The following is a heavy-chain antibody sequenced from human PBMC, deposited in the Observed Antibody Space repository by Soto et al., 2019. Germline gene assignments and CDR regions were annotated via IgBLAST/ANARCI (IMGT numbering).Heavy chain of an antibody. D-gene: IGHD3-22*01. CDR2: IQRKIDGGTT. V-gene: IGHV3-15*01. Sequence: EVQLVESGGGLVEPGGSLRLSCEVSGFALTHAWVSWVRQAPEKGLEWLGRIQRKIDGGTTDYATVVKGRITISREDSKNTVYLQMNSLKTDDTGVYYCTTDPRQPFGSCYYDGGACFDHWGQGTLVTVSS. CDR3: TTDPRQPFGSCYYDGGACFDH. J-gene: IGHJ4*02. CDR1: GFALTHAW.